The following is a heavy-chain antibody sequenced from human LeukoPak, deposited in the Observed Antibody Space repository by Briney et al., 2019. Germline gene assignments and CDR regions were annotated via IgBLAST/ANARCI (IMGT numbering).Heavy chain of an antibody. CDR1: GGSISSYY. V-gene: IGHV4-4*07. Sequence: SETLSLTCTVSGGSISSYYWSWIRQPAGKGLEWIGRIYTSGSTNYNPSLKSRVTMSVDTSKNQFSLKLSSVTAADTAVYYCAREPAQRRMYYYYYYMDVWGKGTTVTVSS. CDR3: AREPAQRRMYYYYYYMDV. D-gene: IGHD2-2*01. J-gene: IGHJ6*03. CDR2: IYTSGST.